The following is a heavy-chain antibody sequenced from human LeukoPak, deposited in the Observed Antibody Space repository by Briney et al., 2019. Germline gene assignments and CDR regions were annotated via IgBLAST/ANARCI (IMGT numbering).Heavy chain of an antibody. J-gene: IGHJ4*02. CDR2: ISSSSSYI. CDR3: ARGDDYYDSSGYYFDY. Sequence: GGSLRLSCAASGFTFSSYSMNWVRQAPGKGLEWVSSISSSSSYIYYADSVKGRFTISRDNAKSSLYLQMNSLRAEDTAVYYCARGDDYYDSSGYYFDYWGQGTLVTVSS. V-gene: IGHV3-21*01. D-gene: IGHD3-22*01. CDR1: GFTFSSYS.